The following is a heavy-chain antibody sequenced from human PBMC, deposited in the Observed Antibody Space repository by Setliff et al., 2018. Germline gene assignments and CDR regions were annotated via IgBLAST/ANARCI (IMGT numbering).Heavy chain of an antibody. V-gene: IGHV4-34*01. CDR2: INHSGST. CDR1: GGSFSGYC. CDR3: ARTYNFWSGYFDY. D-gene: IGHD3-3*01. J-gene: IGHJ4*02. Sequence: SETLSLTCAVYGGSFSGYCWSWIRQPPGKGLEWIGEINHSGSTNNNPSLKSRVTISVDTSKNQFSLKLSSVTAADTAVYYCARTYNFWSGYFDYWGQGTLVTVS.